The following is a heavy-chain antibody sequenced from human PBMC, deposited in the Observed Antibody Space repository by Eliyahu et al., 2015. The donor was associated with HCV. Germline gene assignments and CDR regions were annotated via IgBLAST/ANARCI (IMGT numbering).Heavy chain of an antibody. D-gene: IGHD3-10*01. V-gene: IGHV4-39*07. CDR1: GGSISSRSYX. J-gene: IGHJ5*02. Sequence: QLQLQESGPGLVKPSETLSLTCTVSGGSISSRSYXWGWIRQPPGKGLEWIGSIYYSGSTYYNPSLKSRVTISVDTSKNQFSLKLSSVTAADTAVYYCARVGGVWFGELLYGVLWFDPWGQGTLVTVSS. CDR2: IYYSGST. CDR3: ARVGGVWFGELLYGVLWFDP.